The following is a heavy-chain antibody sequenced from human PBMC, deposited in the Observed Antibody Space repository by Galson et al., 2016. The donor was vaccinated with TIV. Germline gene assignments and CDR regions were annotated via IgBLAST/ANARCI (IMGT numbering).Heavy chain of an antibody. CDR2: IYYSGNTNY. CDR1: GGSISSFH. CDR3: ARAPYGENWYFDL. V-gene: IGHV4-59*08. Sequence: SETLSLTCSVSGGSISSFHWSWIRQPPGKGLEWIGYIYYSGNTNYNYNPSLEGRVTMSVDTSKTQLSLDLSSVTAADTAVYFCARAPYGENWYFDLWGRGTLVTVSS. D-gene: IGHD3-10*01. J-gene: IGHJ2*01.